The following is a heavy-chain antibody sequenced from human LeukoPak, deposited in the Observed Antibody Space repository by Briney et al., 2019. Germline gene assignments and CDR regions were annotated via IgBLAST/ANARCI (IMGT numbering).Heavy chain of an antibody. Sequence: GGSLRLSCAASRFTFSSYAMTWVRQAPGEGLEWVSAIGGSGGSTYYADSVKGRFTISRDNSKNTLYLQMNSLRAEDTAVYYCAKVINYYDSSGFDAFDIWGQGTVVTVSS. CDR1: RFTFSSYA. CDR2: IGGSGGST. D-gene: IGHD3-22*01. CDR3: AKVINYYDSSGFDAFDI. V-gene: IGHV3-23*01. J-gene: IGHJ3*02.